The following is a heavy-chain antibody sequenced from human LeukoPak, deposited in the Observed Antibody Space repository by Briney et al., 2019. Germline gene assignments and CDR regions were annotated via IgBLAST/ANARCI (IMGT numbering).Heavy chain of an antibody. V-gene: IGHV1-46*01. CDR3: ARALDPDAHDSSGYWGPDY. CDR2: INPSGGST. CDR1: GYTFTNYY. Sequence: GASVKVSCKASGYTFTNYYIHWVRQAPGQGLEWMGIINPSGGSTSYAQKFQGRVTMTRDTSTSTVYMELSSLRSEDTAVYYCARALDPDAHDSSGYWGPDYWGQGTLVTVSS. J-gene: IGHJ4*02. D-gene: IGHD3-22*01.